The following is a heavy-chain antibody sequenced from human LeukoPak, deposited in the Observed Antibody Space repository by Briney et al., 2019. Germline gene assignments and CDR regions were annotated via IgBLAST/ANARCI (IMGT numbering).Heavy chain of an antibody. V-gene: IGHV4-59*01. CDR1: GGSISTYY. J-gene: IGHJ4*02. CDR3: AREEALGSGSFDY. Sequence: SGTLSLTCTVSGGSISTYYWSWIRQPPGKGLEWLGYIYYSGSTNYNPSLKSRVTISVDTSKNQFSLKLGSVTAADTAVYYCAREEALGSGSFDYWGQGTLVTVSS. D-gene: IGHD1-26*01. CDR2: IYYSGST.